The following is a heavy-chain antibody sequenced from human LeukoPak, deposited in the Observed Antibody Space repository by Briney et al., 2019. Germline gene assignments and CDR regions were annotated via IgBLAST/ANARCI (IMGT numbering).Heavy chain of an antibody. D-gene: IGHD3-22*01. CDR3: ARSTLRPYYYDSSGYFSAFDI. CDR1: GGSFSGYY. V-gene: IGHV4-34*01. CDR2: INHSGST. J-gene: IGHJ3*02. Sequence: SEXXSLTCAVYGGSFSGYYWSWIRQPPGKGLEWIGEINHSGSTNYNPSLKSRVTISVDTSKNQFSLKLSSVTAADTAVYYCARSTLRPYYYDSSGYFSAFDIWGQGTMVTVSS.